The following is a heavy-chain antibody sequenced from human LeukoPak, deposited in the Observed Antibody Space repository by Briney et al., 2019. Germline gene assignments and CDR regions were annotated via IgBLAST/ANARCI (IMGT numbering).Heavy chain of an antibody. V-gene: IGHV3-48*03. CDR2: ISGSGANT. D-gene: IGHD2-15*01. CDR3: ARGSGSGDIAN. J-gene: IGHJ4*02. CDR1: KFTFSNYE. Sequence: PGGSLRLSCTASKFTFSNYEMNWVRQAPGKRLEWLSKISGSGANTHYADSVKGRFTISRDNAKNSLSLQMNSLRVEDTALYFCARGSGSGDIANWGQGTLVTVSS.